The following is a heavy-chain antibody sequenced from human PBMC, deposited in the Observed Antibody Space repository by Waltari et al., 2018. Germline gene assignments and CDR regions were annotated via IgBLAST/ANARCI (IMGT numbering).Heavy chain of an antibody. Sequence: QVHLQESGPGLVKPSETLSLTCGVSGYSISRGYYWGWIRQPPGKGLEWIGSIYHSGVPYYTPSLKSRVSMSVDTAKNQFSLKLRSVTAADTSVYYCASGSPAADYWGQGTLVTVSS. CDR3: ASGSPAADY. V-gene: IGHV4-38-2*01. D-gene: IGHD6-25*01. CDR2: IYHSGVP. CDR1: GYSISRGYY. J-gene: IGHJ4*02.